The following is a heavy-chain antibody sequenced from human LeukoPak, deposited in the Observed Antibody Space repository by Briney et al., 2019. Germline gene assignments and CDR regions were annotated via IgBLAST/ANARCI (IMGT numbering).Heavy chain of an antibody. V-gene: IGHV5-51*01. CDR2: IYPADSDT. CDR1: GYSFTSNW. Sequence: GASLQISCKGSGYSFTSNWIAWVRPMPGKGLEWMGIIYPADSDTIYSPSFQGQVTMSADKSITTAYLQWSSLKASDTAMYYCARLPGKSDYVNYFDYWGQGTLVTVSS. CDR3: ARLPGKSDYVNYFDY. J-gene: IGHJ4*02. D-gene: IGHD5-12*01.